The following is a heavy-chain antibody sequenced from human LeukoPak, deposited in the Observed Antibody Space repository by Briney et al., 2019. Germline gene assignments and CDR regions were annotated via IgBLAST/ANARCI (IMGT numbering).Heavy chain of an antibody. D-gene: IGHD1-1*01. CDR3: ASPYNFGGY. Sequence: GGSLRLSCATSGFTFSTYWMSWIRQSPGKGLEWVANINEDGSKKYYVDSVGGRSIFSRDNTKKSLFLKMNSLRADDTAIYHCASPYNFGGYCRQGTLVTVPS. CDR2: INEDGSKK. J-gene: IGHJ4*02. CDR1: GFTFSTYW. V-gene: IGHV3-7*03.